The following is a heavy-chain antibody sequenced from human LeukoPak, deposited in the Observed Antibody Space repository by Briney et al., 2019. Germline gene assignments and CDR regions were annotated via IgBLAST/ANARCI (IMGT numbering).Heavy chain of an antibody. CDR1: GFTFSSYA. Sequence: GGSLRLSCAASGFTFSSYAMRWVRQAPGKGLEWVAVISYDGSNKYYADSVKGRFTISRDNSKNTLYLQMNSLRAEDTAVYYCARAERGRYGDYGKPFDYWGQGTLVTVSS. J-gene: IGHJ4*02. CDR3: ARAERGRYGDYGKPFDY. V-gene: IGHV3-30*04. CDR2: ISYDGSNK. D-gene: IGHD4-17*01.